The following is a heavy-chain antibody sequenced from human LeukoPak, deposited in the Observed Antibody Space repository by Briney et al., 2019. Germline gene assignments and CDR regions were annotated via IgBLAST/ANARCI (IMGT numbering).Heavy chain of an antibody. CDR1: GYTFTSYG. CDR3: ARGSAAIAARLIFYYFDY. CDR2: IIPIFGTA. Sequence: SVKVSCKASGYTFTSYGISWVRQAPGQGLEWMGGIIPIFGTANYAQKFQGRVTITTDESTSTAYMELSSLRSEDTAVYYCARGSAAIAARLIFYYFDYWGQGTLVTVSS. V-gene: IGHV1-69*05. J-gene: IGHJ4*02. D-gene: IGHD6-6*01.